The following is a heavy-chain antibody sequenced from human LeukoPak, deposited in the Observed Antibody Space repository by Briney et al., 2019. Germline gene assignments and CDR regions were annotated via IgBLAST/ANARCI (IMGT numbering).Heavy chain of an antibody. CDR1: GGSISSSSYY. J-gene: IGHJ4*02. CDR3: AKEVALSK. CDR2: IYYSGST. V-gene: IGHV4-39*01. Sequence: PSETLSLTCTVSGGSISSSSYYWGWIRQPPGKGLEWIGSIYYSGSTYYNPSLKSRVTISVDTSKNQFSLKLSSVTAADTAVYYCAKEVALSKWGQGTLVTVSS. D-gene: IGHD2/OR15-2a*01.